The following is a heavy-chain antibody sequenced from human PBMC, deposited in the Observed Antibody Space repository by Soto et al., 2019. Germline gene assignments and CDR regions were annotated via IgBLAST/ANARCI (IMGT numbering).Heavy chain of an antibody. CDR3: ARKGAVDL. CDR2: MSQSGTT. J-gene: IGHJ3*01. CDR1: GGSAIKSSS. V-gene: IGHV4-4*02. Sequence: PSETLTLTCSVSGGSAIKSSSWTWVCHPPGKGLEWIGEMSQSGTTNYNPSLRGRVTISVDNSKNHFSLSLIYVTAADTAVYYCARKGAVDLCGQGKMVT.